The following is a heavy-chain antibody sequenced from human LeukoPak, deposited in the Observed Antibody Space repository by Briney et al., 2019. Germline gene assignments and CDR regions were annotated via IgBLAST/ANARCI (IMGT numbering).Heavy chain of an antibody. J-gene: IGHJ5*02. Sequence: SETLSLTCTVSGCSISSTSYYWGWIRQPPAKRLEWIGTIYYSGSTYYKPSLKSRVTISVDTSKNQFSLKLSSVTAADTAVYYCARHKEVYYYDSSGFPKSSPNWFDPWGQGTLVTVSS. CDR1: GCSISSTSYY. V-gene: IGHV4-39*01. CDR3: ARHKEVYYYDSSGFPKSSPNWFDP. CDR2: IYYSGST. D-gene: IGHD3-22*01.